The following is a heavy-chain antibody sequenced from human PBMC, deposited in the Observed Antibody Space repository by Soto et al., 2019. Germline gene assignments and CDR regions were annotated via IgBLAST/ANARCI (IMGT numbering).Heavy chain of an antibody. CDR2: ISYDGSNK. V-gene: IGHV3-30*03. CDR1: GFTFRRYG. D-gene: IGHD4-17*01. CDR3: GTGHDYGDYFDY. Sequence: QVQLVGSWGGVVQPGRSLRLSCAASGFTFRRYGMHWVRQAPGTGLEGVAVISYDGSNKYYADAVKGRFTISRDNSKKTLSLQMNSRRAEDTAVYYCGTGHDYGDYFDYWGQGNLVTVSS. J-gene: IGHJ4*02.